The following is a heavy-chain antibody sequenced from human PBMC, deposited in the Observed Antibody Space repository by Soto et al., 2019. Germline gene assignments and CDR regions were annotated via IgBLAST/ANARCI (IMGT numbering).Heavy chain of an antibody. V-gene: IGHV4-31*11. D-gene: IGHD2-2*02. J-gene: IGHJ4*02. CDR2: IYYSGST. CDR3: ARKYCSSTRCYNYFDY. Sequence: PSETLSLPCAVSGDSISSGGYYWSWIRQHPGKGLECIGYIYYSGSTYYNPSLKSRVTISVDTSKNQFSLKLSSVTAADTAVYYCARKYCSSTRCYNYFDYWGQGTLVTVSS. CDR1: GDSISSGGYY.